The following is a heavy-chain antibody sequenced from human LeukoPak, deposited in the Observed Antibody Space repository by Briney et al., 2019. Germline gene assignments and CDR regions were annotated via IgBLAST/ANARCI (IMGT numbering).Heavy chain of an antibody. CDR2: LNPNSGNT. V-gene: IGHV1-8*01. CDR1: GYTFTSYD. J-gene: IGHJ6*02. D-gene: IGHD2-15*01. CDR3: ARDEVVAAPNYFGMVV. Sequence: ASVKVSCKASGYTFTSYDVNWVRQATGQGLEWMGWLNPNSGNTGLAQKFQGRVTLTRDTSLSTAYMELSNLRSDDTAVYYCARDEVVAAPNYFGMVVWGQGTTVSVSS.